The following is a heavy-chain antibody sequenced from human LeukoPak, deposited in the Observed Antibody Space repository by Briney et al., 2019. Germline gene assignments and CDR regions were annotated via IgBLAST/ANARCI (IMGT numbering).Heavy chain of an antibody. CDR2: IKSKTDGGTT. J-gene: IGHJ5*02. D-gene: IGHD2-15*01. V-gene: IGHV3-15*01. Sequence: GGSLRLSCAASGFTFSNAWMSWVRQAPGKGLEWVGRIKSKTDGGTTDYAAPVKGRFTISRDDSKNTLYLQMSSLRAEDTAVYYCASYCCGGSWTGFGPWGQGTLVTVSS. CDR1: GFTFSNAW. CDR3: ASYCCGGSWTGFGP.